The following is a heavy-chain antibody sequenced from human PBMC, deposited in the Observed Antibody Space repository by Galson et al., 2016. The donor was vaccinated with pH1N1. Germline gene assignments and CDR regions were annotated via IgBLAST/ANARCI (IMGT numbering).Heavy chain of an antibody. J-gene: IGHJ4*02. D-gene: IGHD4-17*01. CDR2: ISGGGGST. CDR3: ATSHYDDSVVHFDY. CDR1: GFSFSTYA. V-gene: IGHV3-23*01. Sequence: SLRLPCAASGFSFSTYAMTWVRQAAGKGLEWVSSISGGGGSTYYADSVKGRFTISRDNSKRTLYLQMSSLRAEDTAVYYCATSHYDDSVVHFDYWGQGTLVTVSS.